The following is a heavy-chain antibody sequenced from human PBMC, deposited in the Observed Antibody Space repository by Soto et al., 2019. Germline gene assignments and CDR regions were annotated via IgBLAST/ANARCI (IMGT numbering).Heavy chain of an antibody. CDR2: INHSGST. D-gene: IGHD3-3*01. J-gene: IGHJ4*02. Sequence: QVHLQQWGAGLLKPSETLSLTCAVYVASFSGYYWSWIRQPPGKGLEWIGEINHSGSTNYNPSLTSRVTISVYTSKHQFSLTVSSVTAADTAVYFCANTYYDFWSNSYRGYYFDYWGQGNLVTVSS. V-gene: IGHV4-34*01. CDR1: VASFSGYY. CDR3: ANTYYDFWSNSYRGYYFDY.